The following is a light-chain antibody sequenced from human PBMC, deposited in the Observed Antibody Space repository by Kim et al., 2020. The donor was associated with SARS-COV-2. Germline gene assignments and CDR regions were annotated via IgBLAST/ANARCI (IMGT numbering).Light chain of an antibody. CDR2: STN. Sequence: GQRVPISCFGSSSSIESKPIDWFQHLPGTAPQLLIYSTNQRPSGVPDRFSCSRSGTSASLAISGLQSEDVADYYCAAWDDSLNAYVFGTGTKVTVL. V-gene: IGLV1-44*01. J-gene: IGLJ1*01. CDR3: AAWDDSLNAYV. CDR1: SSSIESKP.